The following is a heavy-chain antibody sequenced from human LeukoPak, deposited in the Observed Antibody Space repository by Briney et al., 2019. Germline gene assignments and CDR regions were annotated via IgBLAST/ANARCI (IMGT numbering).Heavy chain of an antibody. CDR3: ARDHYDSSGLDP. CDR2: INPSGGST. D-gene: IGHD3-22*01. V-gene: IGHV1-46*01. Sequence: GASVKVSCKASGYTFTSYYMHWVRQAPGQGLEWMGIINPSGGSTSYAQKFQGRVTMTRDTFTSTVYMELRSLRSDDTAVYYCARDHYDSSGLDPWGQGTLVTVSS. J-gene: IGHJ5*02. CDR1: GYTFTSYY.